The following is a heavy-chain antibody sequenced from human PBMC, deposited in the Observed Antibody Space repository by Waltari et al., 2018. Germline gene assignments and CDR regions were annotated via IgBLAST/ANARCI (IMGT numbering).Heavy chain of an antibody. CDR2: ISYDGSNK. V-gene: IGHV3-30*18. CDR1: GFTFSSYG. CDR3: AKDRAAAGFDY. J-gene: IGHJ4*02. D-gene: IGHD6-13*01. Sequence: QVQLVESGGGVVQPGRSLRLSCAASGFTFSSYGMHWVRQAPGKGLEWVAVISYDGSNKYYADSVKGRFTISRDNSKNTLYLQMNSLRAEDTAVYNCAKDRAAAGFDYWGQGTLVTVSS.